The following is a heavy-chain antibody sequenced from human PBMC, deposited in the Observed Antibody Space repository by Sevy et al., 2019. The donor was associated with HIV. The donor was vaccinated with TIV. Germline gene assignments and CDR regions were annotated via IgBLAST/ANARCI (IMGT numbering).Heavy chain of an antibody. D-gene: IGHD6-19*01. Sequence: GGSLRLSCVASGFTFTNFWMSWVRQAPGKGLEWVANVNNDGSGQNYADSVKGRFIISRDNAKNSLYLQMNSLRTEDTAVYYCARNSGNWGQGTLVTVSS. CDR2: VNNDGSGQ. V-gene: IGHV3-7*01. J-gene: IGHJ4*02. CDR3: ARNSGN. CDR1: GFTFTNFW.